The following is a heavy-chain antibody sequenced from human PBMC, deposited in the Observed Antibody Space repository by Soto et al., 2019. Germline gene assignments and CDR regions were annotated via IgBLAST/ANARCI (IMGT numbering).Heavy chain of an antibody. Sequence: EVQLLESGGGLVQPGGSLRLSCAASGFTFSSYAMSWVRQAPGKGLEWVSAISGSGGSTYYADSVKGRFTISRDNSKNTLYLQMNSLRAEDTAVYYCARDYIVVVPAATYYYYGMDVWGQGTTVTVSS. D-gene: IGHD2-2*01. V-gene: IGHV3-23*01. CDR1: GFTFSSYA. CDR3: ARDYIVVVPAATYYYYGMDV. J-gene: IGHJ6*02. CDR2: ISGSGGST.